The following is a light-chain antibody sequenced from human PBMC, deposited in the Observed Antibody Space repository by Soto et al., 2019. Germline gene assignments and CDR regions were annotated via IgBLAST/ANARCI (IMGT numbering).Light chain of an antibody. CDR2: GNN. Sequence: QSVLTQPPSASGTPGQRVTISCSGSSSNIGNNTVNWYQQLPGTAPKLLIYGNNQRTSGVPDRFSGSKSGTSASLANSGLQSEEEADYFCAAWDDSLNGPVFGGGTKLTVL. J-gene: IGLJ3*02. CDR1: SSNIGNNT. CDR3: AAWDDSLNGPV. V-gene: IGLV1-44*01.